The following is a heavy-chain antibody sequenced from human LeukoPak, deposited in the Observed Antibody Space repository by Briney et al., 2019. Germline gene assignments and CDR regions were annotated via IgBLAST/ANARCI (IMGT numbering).Heavy chain of an antibody. Sequence: GGSLRLSCAASGFTFSSYSMNWVRQAPGKGLEWVSYISSSSSTIYYADSVKGRFTISRDNAKSSLYLQMNSLRAEDTAVYYCARDATSSWFLPDYWGQGTLVTVSS. CDR3: ARDATSSWFLPDY. V-gene: IGHV3-48*01. J-gene: IGHJ4*02. CDR1: GFTFSSYS. D-gene: IGHD6-13*01. CDR2: ISSSSSTI.